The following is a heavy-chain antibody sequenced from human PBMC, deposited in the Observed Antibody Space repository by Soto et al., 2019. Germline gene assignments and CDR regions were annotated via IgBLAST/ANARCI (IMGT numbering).Heavy chain of an antibody. D-gene: IGHD3-22*01. CDR2: IHWNDDK. CDR1: GFSLSAYGVR. Sequence: QITLKESGPTLVKPTQTLTLTCSFSGFSLSAYGVRVIWFRQPPGETLQWLALIHWNDDKRYSPYLKRRLTIPKDTPKHQVVLTMTNLYPLDTGPYCCAHTTDRRGFLSSWGQGILVTVSS. V-gene: IGHV2-5*01. CDR3: AHTTDRRGFLSS. J-gene: IGHJ1*01.